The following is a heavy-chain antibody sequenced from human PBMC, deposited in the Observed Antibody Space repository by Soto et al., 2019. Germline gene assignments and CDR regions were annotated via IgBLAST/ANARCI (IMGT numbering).Heavy chain of an antibody. CDR3: ARDRGARLLIYGMDV. D-gene: IGHD6-25*01. CDR2: INPSSGRT. CDR1: GYILTTYS. J-gene: IGHJ6*02. Sequence: QVQLVQSGAEVKKPGASVKVSCKASGYILTTYSMHWVRQAPGQGLEWMGVINPSSGRTSYAPKFQGRVTMTVDTSTSAVYMELSSLRPEDTAVYYCARDRGARLLIYGMDVWGQGTTVTVSS. V-gene: IGHV1-46*01.